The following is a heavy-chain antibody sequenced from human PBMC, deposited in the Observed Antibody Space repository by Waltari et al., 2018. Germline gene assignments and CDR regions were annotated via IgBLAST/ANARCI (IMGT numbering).Heavy chain of an antibody. Sequence: EVQVVESGGGLVQPGGSLRLSCGASGFTFSNYDMNWVRQAPGKGLEWVSYISNSGSTTYYADSVKGRFTISRDNAKNSMYLEMDSLRAEDTAVYYCARPSTEYYYYYYYMDVWGKGTTVTVS. V-gene: IGHV3-48*03. J-gene: IGHJ6*03. CDR2: ISNSGSTT. CDR1: GFTFSNYD. CDR3: ARPSTEYYYYYYYMDV.